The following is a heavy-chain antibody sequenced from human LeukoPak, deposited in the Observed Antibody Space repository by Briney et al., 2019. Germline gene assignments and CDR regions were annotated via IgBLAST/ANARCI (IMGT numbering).Heavy chain of an antibody. CDR2: IYYSGST. CDR3: AREAMTGYYIDY. V-gene: IGHV4-61*01. J-gene: IGHJ4*02. Sequence: SETLSLTCTVSGGSISSGSYYWSWIRQPPGKGLEWIGYIYYSGSTNYNPSLKSRVTISVDTSKNQFSLKLSSVTAADTAVYYCAREAMTGYYIDYWGQGTLVTVSS. CDR1: GGSISSGSYY. D-gene: IGHD3-9*01.